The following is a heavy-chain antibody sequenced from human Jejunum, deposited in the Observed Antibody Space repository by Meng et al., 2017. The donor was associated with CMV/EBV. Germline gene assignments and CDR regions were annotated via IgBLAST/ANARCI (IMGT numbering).Heavy chain of an antibody. J-gene: IGHJ4*02. CDR1: RGTFSSYT. V-gene: IGHV1-69*08. CDR2: IIPILGTP. CDR3: ARDPQVVTTTPFFDY. D-gene: IGHD2-21*02. Sequence: SRGTFSSYTITWVRQAPGQGLEWMGRIIPILGTPNYAQRFQGRLTITADRSTNTVYMILSSLRSEDTAVYYSARDPQVVTTTPFFDYWGQGSLVTVSS.